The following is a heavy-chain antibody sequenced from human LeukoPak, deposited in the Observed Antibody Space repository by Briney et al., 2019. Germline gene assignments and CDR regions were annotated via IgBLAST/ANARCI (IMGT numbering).Heavy chain of an antibody. CDR3: ARAGQGYYYDTSAYYYDY. J-gene: IGHJ4*02. D-gene: IGHD3-22*01. V-gene: IGHV1-18*01. CDR1: GYTFTNFG. CDR2: ISAYNGNP. Sequence: GASVKVSCKASGYTFTNFGISWVRQAPGQGLEWVGWISAYNGNPTYAQKLQGRVTVTTDTSTTTAYMELRSLTSDDTAVYFRARAGQGYYYDTSAYYYDYWGQGTLVTVSS.